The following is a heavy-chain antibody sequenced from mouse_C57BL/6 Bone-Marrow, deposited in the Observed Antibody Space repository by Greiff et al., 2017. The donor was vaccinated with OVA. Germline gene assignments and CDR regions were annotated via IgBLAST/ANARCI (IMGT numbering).Heavy chain of an antibody. CDR2: LYPGDGDT. Sequence: VQLVESGPELVKPGASVKISCKASGYAFSSSWMNWVKQRPGKGLEWIGRLYPGDGDTNYNGKFKGKATLTADKSSSTAYMKLSSLTSEDSAVYFCAKIYDYAAYWGQGTLVTVSA. J-gene: IGHJ3*01. CDR1: GYAFSSSW. D-gene: IGHD2-4*01. CDR3: AKIYDYAAY. V-gene: IGHV1-82*01.